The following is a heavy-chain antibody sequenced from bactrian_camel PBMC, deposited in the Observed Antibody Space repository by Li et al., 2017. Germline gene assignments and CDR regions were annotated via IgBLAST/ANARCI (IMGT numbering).Heavy chain of an antibody. J-gene: IGHJ4*01. Sequence: HVQLVESGGGSVQAGGSLRLSCAASGLTDSHNCMGWFRRGPGKEREGVAFMNTDGGSTSIGDSVKGRFTISKDNAKNTLYLQMNSLKPEDTAMYYCAANFGPYCSGPYLARRANFLGQGTQVTVS. V-gene: IGHV3S1*01. D-gene: IGHD1*01. CDR1: GLTDSHNC. CDR2: MNTDGGST.